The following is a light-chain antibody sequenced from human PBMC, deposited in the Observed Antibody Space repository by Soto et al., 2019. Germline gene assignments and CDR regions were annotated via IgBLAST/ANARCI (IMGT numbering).Light chain of an antibody. V-gene: IGLV2-14*01. CDR2: EVS. J-gene: IGLJ2*01. CDR3: SSYTNYNHVV. Sequence: QSVLTQPASVSGSPGQSITISCTGTTSDVGGFNYVSWYQLNPGKAPKLMVYEVSNRPSGVSNRFSGSKSGNTASLTMSGLQAEDEADYYCSSYTNYNHVVFGGGTKVTVL. CDR1: TSDVGGFNY.